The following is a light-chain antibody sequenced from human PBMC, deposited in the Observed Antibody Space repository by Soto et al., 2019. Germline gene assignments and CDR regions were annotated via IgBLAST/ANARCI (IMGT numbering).Light chain of an antibody. J-gene: IGLJ1*01. CDR1: SSDVGGYNY. Sequence: QSVLTQPASVSGSPGQSITISCTGTSSDVGGYNYVSWYQHHPGKAPKLIIYDVTNRPSGVSNPFSGSKSGNTASLTISGLQPEDEADYYGSSYTTSNTRQIVFGTGTKLT. CDR2: DVT. CDR3: SSYTTSNTRQIV. V-gene: IGLV2-14*03.